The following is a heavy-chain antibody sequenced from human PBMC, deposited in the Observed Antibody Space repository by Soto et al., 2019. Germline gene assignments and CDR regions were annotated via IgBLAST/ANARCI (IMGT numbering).Heavy chain of an antibody. D-gene: IGHD3-16*01. J-gene: IGHJ4*02. Sequence: GGSLRLSCAVSGFTFGSYAMSWVRQAPGKGLEWVSAITGGGDSTWYADSVKGRVTISRDNSKTTLYLQMNSLRAEDTALYYCAKLEHNSGGVLDFWGQGALVTVSS. V-gene: IGHV3-23*01. CDR3: AKLEHNSGGVLDF. CDR1: GFTFGSYA. CDR2: ITGGGDST.